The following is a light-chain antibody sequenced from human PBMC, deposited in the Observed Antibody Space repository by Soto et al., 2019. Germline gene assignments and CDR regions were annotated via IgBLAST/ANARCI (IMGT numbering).Light chain of an antibody. Sequence: DIQMTQSPSSLSASVGDRVTITCRASQSSSSYLNWYQQKPGKAPKLLIYAASSLQCGVPSRFSGSGHGTDFTLTISSMQPEDCATYYCQQSYSTPLTVGGGTKVEIK. CDR2: AAS. V-gene: IGKV1-39*01. J-gene: IGKJ4*01. CDR1: QSSSSY. CDR3: QQSYSTPLT.